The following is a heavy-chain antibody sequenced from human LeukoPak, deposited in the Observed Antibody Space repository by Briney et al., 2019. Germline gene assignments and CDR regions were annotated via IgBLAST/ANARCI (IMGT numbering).Heavy chain of an antibody. CDR1: GGSVSSGSYY. CDR3: ARADWNYSLRWFDP. Sequence: PSETLSLTCTVSGGSVSSGSYYWSWIRQPPGKGLEWIGYIYYSGSTNYNPSLKSRVTISVDTSKNQFSLKLSSVTAADTAVYYCARADWNYSLRWFDPWGQGTLVTDSS. CDR2: IYYSGST. D-gene: IGHD1-7*01. J-gene: IGHJ5*02. V-gene: IGHV4-61*01.